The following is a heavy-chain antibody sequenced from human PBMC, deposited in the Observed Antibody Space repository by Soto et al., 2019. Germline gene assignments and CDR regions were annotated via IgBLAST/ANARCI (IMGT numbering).Heavy chain of an antibody. Sequence: GGSLRLSCSASGFTFSSYAMHWVRQAPGKGLEYVSAISSNGGSTYYADSVKGRFTISRDNSKNTLYLQMSSLRAEDTAVYYCVKDSTLVGDLATYYYYYYGMDVWGQGTTVTVSS. J-gene: IGHJ6*02. CDR3: VKDSTLVGDLATYYYYYYGMDV. CDR1: GFTFSSYA. V-gene: IGHV3-64D*08. D-gene: IGHD1-26*01. CDR2: ISSNGGST.